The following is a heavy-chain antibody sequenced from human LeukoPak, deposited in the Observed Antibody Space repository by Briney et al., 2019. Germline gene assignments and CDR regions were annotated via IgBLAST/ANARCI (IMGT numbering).Heavy chain of an antibody. CDR2: IFSSGSA. CDR3: ARDRSSTTGWFYP. V-gene: IGHV4-4*07. D-gene: IGHD1-1*01. Sequence: SETLSLTCTVSGGPISSYYWSWIRQPAGKGLEWIGRIFSSGSANYNPSLKSRVTMSLDTSKNQFFLNLNSVTAADTAVYYCARDRSSTTGWFYPWGQGTLVIVSS. CDR1: GGPISSYY. J-gene: IGHJ5*02.